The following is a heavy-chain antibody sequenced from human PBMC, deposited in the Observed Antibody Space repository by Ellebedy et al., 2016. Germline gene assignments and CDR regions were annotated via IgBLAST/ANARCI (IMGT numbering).Heavy chain of an antibody. D-gene: IGHD2-15*01. J-gene: IGHJ4*02. CDR3: ARTDCSGGSCYLDY. CDR2: IYSGGST. Sequence: GESLKISCAASGFTVSSNYMSWVRQAPGKGLEWVSVIYSGGSTYYADSVKGRFTISRDNSKNTLYLQMNSLRAEDTAVYYCARTDCSGGSCYLDYWGQGTLVTVSS. CDR1: GFTVSSNY. V-gene: IGHV3-66*01.